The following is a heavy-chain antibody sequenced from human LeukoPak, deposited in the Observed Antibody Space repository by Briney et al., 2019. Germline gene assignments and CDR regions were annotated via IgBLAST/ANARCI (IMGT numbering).Heavy chain of an antibody. Sequence: PGGSLRLSCAASGFSFSIYSLNWVRQAPGKGLEWVSSISSNTGSTYCADSVKGRFTISRDNSKNTLYLQMNSLRDEDTAVYFCARTLSGSYRDYWGQGALVTVSS. J-gene: IGHJ4*02. V-gene: IGHV3-23*01. CDR3: ARTLSGSYRDY. CDR2: ISSNTGST. CDR1: GFSFSIYS. D-gene: IGHD1-26*01.